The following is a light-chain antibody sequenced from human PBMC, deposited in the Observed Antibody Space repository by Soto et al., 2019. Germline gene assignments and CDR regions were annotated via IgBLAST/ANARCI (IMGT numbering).Light chain of an antibody. V-gene: IGKV1-39*01. Sequence: DIQMTQSPSSLSASLGDRFTITCRASQSIRTYLNWYQQKPGKAPKVLIYSVSTLTTGVPSRFSGSGSGTDFTLTISSLQPEDFATYFCQQGYSTPTFGQGTRLE. CDR1: QSIRTY. CDR3: QQGYSTPT. CDR2: SVS. J-gene: IGKJ5*01.